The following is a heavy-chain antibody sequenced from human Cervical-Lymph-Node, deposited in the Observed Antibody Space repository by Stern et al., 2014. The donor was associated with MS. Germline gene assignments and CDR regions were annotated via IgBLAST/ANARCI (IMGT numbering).Heavy chain of an antibody. CDR3: ARVNSGYNWFDY. CDR2: IHHSGTT. CDR1: GGSISNTNW. D-gene: IGHD5-12*01. J-gene: IGHJ5*01. Sequence: QVQLQESGPGLVKPSGTLSLTCAVFGGSISNTNWWGWVRQTPGMGLEWIGEIHHSGTTNFSPSLKSRVIMSVDKSKNQFSLELKSVTAADTATYYCARVNSGYNWFDYWGQGTWVTVSS. V-gene: IGHV4-4*02.